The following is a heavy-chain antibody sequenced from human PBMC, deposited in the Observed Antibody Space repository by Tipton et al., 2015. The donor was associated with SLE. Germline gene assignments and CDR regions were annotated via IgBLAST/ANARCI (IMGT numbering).Heavy chain of an antibody. J-gene: IGHJ4*02. Sequence: SLRLSCAASGFSFSDHYMDWVRQAPGKGLEWVGRSRNKANSYMTEYAAPVKGRFTISRDDSKNTLYLQMNALEAEDTALYYCTKDLSYWGQGTLVTVSA. CDR1: GFSFSDHY. V-gene: IGHV3-72*01. CDR3: TKDLSY. CDR2: SRNKANSYMT.